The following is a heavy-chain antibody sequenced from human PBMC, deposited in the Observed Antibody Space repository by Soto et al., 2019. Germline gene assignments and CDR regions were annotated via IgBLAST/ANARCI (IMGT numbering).Heavy chain of an antibody. J-gene: IGHJ4*02. CDR1: GFTFSSYA. CDR2: ISGSGGST. CDR3: ATYDFWSGYYTPHYFDY. V-gene: IGHV3-23*01. Sequence: EVQLLESGGGLVQPGGSLRLSCAASGFTFSSYAMSWVRQAPGKGLEWVSAISGSGGSTYYADSVKGRFTISRDNSKNTLYLQMNSLRAEDTAVYYCATYDFWSGYYTPHYFDYWGQGTLVTVSS. D-gene: IGHD3-3*01.